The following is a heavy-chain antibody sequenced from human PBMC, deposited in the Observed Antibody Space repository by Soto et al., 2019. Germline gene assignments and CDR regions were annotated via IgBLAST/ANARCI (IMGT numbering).Heavy chain of an antibody. D-gene: IGHD4-17*01. CDR3: ARGAATVTPGWFDP. Sequence: SETLSLTCAVSDYSISSGYYWGWIRQTPGKGLEWIASIYHSGSTYYNPSLKSRVTISVDTSKNQFSLKLTSVTAADTAVYYCARGAATVTPGWFDPWGQGIMVTVSS. V-gene: IGHV4-38-2*01. CDR1: DYSISSGYY. J-gene: IGHJ5*02. CDR2: IYHSGST.